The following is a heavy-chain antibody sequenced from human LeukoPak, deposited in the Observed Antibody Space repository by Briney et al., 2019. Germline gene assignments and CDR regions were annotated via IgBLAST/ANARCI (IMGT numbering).Heavy chain of an antibody. CDR1: GFTFSSYW. Sequence: PGGSLRLSCAASGFTFSSYWMSWVRQAPGKGLEWVDNIKQDGSEKYYVDSVKGRFTISRDNAKNSLYLQMNSLRAEDTAVYYCARVGGSSWYGAFDIWGQGTMVTVSS. V-gene: IGHV3-7*01. D-gene: IGHD6-13*01. CDR3: ARVGGSSWYGAFDI. CDR2: IKQDGSEK. J-gene: IGHJ3*02.